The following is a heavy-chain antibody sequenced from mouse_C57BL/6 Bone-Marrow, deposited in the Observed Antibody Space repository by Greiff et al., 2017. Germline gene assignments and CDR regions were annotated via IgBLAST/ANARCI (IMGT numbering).Heavy chain of an antibody. CDR2: IHPNSGST. V-gene: IGHV1-64*01. Sequence: QVQLQQPGAELVKPGASVKLSCKASGYTFTSYWMHWVKQRPGQGLEWIGMIHPNSGSTNYNEKFKSKATLTVYKSSSTAYMQLSSLTSEDSAVYYGARKGAYYSNYNYAMDYWGQGTSVTVSS. CDR1: GYTFTSYW. CDR3: ARKGAYYSNYNYAMDY. D-gene: IGHD2-5*01. J-gene: IGHJ4*01.